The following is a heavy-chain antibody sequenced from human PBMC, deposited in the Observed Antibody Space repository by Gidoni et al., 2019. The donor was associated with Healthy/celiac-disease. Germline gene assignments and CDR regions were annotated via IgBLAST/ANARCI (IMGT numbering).Heavy chain of an antibody. V-gene: IGHV3-23*01. CDR1: GFTFSSYA. CDR2: ISGSGGST. D-gene: IGHD3-22*01. Sequence: EVQLLESGGGLVQPGGSLRLSCAASGFTFSSYAMSWVRQAPGKGLEWVSAISGSGGSTYYADSVKGRFTISRDNSKNTLYLQMNSLRAEDTAVYYCAKAHVAPYYYDSSGYFDYWGQGTLVTVSS. CDR3: AKAHVAPYYYDSSGYFDY. J-gene: IGHJ4*02.